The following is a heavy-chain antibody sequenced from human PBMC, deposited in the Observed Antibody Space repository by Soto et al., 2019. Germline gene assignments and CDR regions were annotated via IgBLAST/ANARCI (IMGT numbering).Heavy chain of an antibody. V-gene: IGHV1-69*01. CDR1: GGTFSSYA. Sequence: QVQLVQSGAEVKKPGSSVKVSCKASGGTFSSYAISWVRQAPGQGLEWMGGIIPIFGTANYAQKFQGRVTITADESTSTAYMELSSLTSEDTAVYYCASSRGYYDSSGPLAEYFQHWGQGTLVTVSS. CDR2: IIPIFGTA. J-gene: IGHJ1*01. D-gene: IGHD3-22*01. CDR3: ASSRGYYDSSGPLAEYFQH.